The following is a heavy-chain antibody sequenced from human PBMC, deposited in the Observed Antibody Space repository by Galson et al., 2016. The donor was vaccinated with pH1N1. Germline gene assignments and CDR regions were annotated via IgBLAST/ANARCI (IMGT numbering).Heavy chain of an antibody. CDR2: ISSYGGSP. J-gene: IGHJ6*02. CDR3: ARSLNYDSWSGYSDYSMDV. D-gene: IGHD3-3*01. V-gene: IGHV3-64*01. CDR1: GFTFSNHA. Sequence: LSCAASGFTFSNHAMHWVRQAPGKGLEYVAGISSYGGSPQYANSVKDRFIISRVNTKNTLYLQMGSLRVEDMAVYYCARSLNYDSWSGYSDYSMDVWGQGTTVTVSS.